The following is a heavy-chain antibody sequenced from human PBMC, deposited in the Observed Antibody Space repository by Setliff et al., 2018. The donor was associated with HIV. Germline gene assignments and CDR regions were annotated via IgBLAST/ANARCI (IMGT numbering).Heavy chain of an antibody. CDR3: ARGGRVVWWYSDL. CDR2: ISSYNGNT. J-gene: IGHJ2*01. CDR1: GYTFTSYG. Sequence: GASVKVSCKASGYTFTSYGITWVRQAPGQGLEWMGWISSYNGNTDYAQKLQGRVTMTTHTSTTTAYMELRSLRSDDTAVYYCARGGRVVWWYSDLWGRGTLVTVSS. D-gene: IGHD3-16*01. V-gene: IGHV1-18*01.